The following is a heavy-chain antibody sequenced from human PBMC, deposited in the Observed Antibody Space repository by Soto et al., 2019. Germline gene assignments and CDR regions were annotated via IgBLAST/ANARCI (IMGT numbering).Heavy chain of an antibody. Sequence: QVQLVQSGAEVKKPGASVKVSCKASGYTFTSFGISWVRQAPGQGLEWMGWINAYNVYNGNTNYAQNLQGRVTMTTDTSTSTAYMELRSLRSADTAVYYCARARIFYGLDVWGQGTTVTVSS. J-gene: IGHJ6*02. CDR3: ARARIFYGLDV. V-gene: IGHV1-18*01. CDR2: INAYNVYNGNT. CDR1: GYTFTSFG. D-gene: IGHD2-15*01.